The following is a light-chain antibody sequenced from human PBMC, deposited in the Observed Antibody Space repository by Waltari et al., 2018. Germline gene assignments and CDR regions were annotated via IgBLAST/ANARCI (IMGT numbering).Light chain of an antibody. CDR2: SPD. J-gene: IGLJ2*01. Sequence: SSELTQDPGVSVALGQTVTITCPGDSLRTYAADWYQQRPGQAPILVLFSPDDRPSGIPDRFSGSSSGETASLTITGTQAEDEAAYYCSSRDPTINAVVFGGGTRLTVL. CDR1: SLRTYA. CDR3: SSRDPTINAVV. V-gene: IGLV3-19*01.